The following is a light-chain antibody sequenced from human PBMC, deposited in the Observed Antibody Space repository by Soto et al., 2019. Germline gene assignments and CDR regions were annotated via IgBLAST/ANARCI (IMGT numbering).Light chain of an antibody. CDR1: QSISSW. CDR2: KAS. CDR3: QQYNSYSPYA. J-gene: IGKJ2*01. Sequence: DIQMTQSPSTLSASVGDRVTITCRASQSISSWLAWYQQKPGKAPKLLIYKASSLESGVPSRFSGSGSGTEFTLTIDDFATYYCQQYNSYSPYAFGQGTKLEIK. V-gene: IGKV1-5*03.